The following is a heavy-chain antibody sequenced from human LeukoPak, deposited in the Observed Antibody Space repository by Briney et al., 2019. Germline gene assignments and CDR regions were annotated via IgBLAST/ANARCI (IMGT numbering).Heavy chain of an antibody. J-gene: IGHJ4*02. CDR2: INSDGSST. Sequence: GGSLRLSCAASGFTFSSYWMHWVRQAPGKGLVWVSRINSDGSSTSYADSVKGRFTISRDNSKNTLYLQMNSLRAEDTAVYYCAKGQSGSYLGDYWGQGTLVTVSS. D-gene: IGHD1-26*01. CDR1: GFTFSSYW. CDR3: AKGQSGSYLGDY. V-gene: IGHV3-74*01.